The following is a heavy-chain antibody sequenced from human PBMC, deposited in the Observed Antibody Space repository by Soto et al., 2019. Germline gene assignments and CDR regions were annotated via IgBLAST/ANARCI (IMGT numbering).Heavy chain of an antibody. V-gene: IGHV3-11*01. J-gene: IGHJ3*02. D-gene: IGHD2-15*01. CDR2: ISSSGSAI. Sequence: PGGSLRLSWAASGFTFSDYYMSWIRQAPGKGLEWVSYISSSGSAIYYADSVKGRFTISRDNAKNSLYLQMNSLRAEDTAVYYCRSGGSLDAFDIWGQGTMVTVSS. CDR1: GFTFSDYY. CDR3: RSGGSLDAFDI.